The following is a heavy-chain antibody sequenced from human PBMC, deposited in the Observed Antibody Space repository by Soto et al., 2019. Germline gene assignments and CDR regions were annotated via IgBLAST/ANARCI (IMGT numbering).Heavy chain of an antibody. V-gene: IGHV4-59*01. CDR2: IYYSGST. CDR1: GGSISSYY. J-gene: IGHJ6*02. Sequence: PSETLSLTCTVSGGSISSYYWSWIRQPPGKGLEWIGYIYYSGSTNYNPSFKSRVTISVDTSKNQFSLKLNSVTAADTAVYYCARDLWGYCGTDCYPLDVWGQGTTVTVS. D-gene: IGHD2-21*02. CDR3: ARDLWGYCGTDCYPLDV.